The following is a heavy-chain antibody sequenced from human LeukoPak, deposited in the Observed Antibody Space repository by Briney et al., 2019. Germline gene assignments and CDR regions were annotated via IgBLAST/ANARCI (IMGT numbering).Heavy chain of an antibody. CDR1: GGSFSGSY. J-gene: IGHJ4*02. Sequence: TSETLSLTCAVYGGSFSGSYWSWIHQPPGKGLEWIGEINHSGSTNYNPSLKSRVTISVDTSKNQFSLDLSSVTAADTAVYYCARRGGGYYPYYFDYWAREPWSPSPQ. CDR3: ARRGGGYYPYYFDY. V-gene: IGHV4-34*01. CDR2: INHSGST. D-gene: IGHD3-22*01.